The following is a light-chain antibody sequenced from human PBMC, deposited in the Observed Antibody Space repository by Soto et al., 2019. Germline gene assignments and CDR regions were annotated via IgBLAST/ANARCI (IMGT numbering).Light chain of an antibody. CDR1: SSNIGGNT. CDR2: SNN. CDR3: AVWDDSLKGPV. V-gene: IGLV1-44*01. J-gene: IGLJ7*01. Sequence: QSVLTQPPSTSGTPEQRVTISCSGSSSNIGGNTVSWYKQLPGTAPKLLIYSNNQRPSGVPDRFSGSKSGTSASLAISGLQSEDEADYYCAVWDDSLKGPVFGGGTQLTVL.